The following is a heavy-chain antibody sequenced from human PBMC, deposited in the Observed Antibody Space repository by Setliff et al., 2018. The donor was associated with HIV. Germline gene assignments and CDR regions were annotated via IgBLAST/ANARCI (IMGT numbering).Heavy chain of an antibody. D-gene: IGHD7-27*01. J-gene: IGHJ4*02. CDR1: GESFSAYF. Sequence: PSETLSLTCAVYGESFSAYFWNWIRQPPGKGLEWIGEINHSGNTNYNPSLKSRVTISVDTSKNQFSLKLNSVTAADTAVYYCATGLTMTPDSWGQGSLFTVSS. CDR3: ATGLTMTPDS. V-gene: IGHV4-34*01. CDR2: INHSGNT.